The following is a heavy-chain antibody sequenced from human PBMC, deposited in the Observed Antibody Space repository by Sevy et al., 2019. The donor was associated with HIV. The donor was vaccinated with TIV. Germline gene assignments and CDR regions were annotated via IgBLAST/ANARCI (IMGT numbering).Heavy chain of an antibody. D-gene: IGHD2-2*01. J-gene: IGHJ6*02. V-gene: IGHV4-39*01. CDR3: ARGSRAGIVVVPAASLVSDYYYYGMDV. CDR2: IYYSGST. Sequence: SETLSLTCTVSGGSISSSNYYWGWIRQPPGKGLEWIGSIYYSGSTYYNPSLKSRVTISVDTSKNQFSLKLSSVTAADTAVYYCARGSRAGIVVVPAASLVSDYYYYGMDVWGQGTTVTVSS. CDR1: GGSISSSNYY.